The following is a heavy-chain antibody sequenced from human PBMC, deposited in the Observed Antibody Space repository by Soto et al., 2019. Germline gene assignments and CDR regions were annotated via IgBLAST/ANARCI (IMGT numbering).Heavy chain of an antibody. J-gene: IGHJ5*02. CDR2: ISYDGSNK. CDR3: ARDGRLLWFGELLSSGWFDP. D-gene: IGHD3-10*01. CDR1: GFTFSSYA. V-gene: IGHV3-30-3*01. Sequence: GGSLRLSCAASGFTFSSYAMHWVRQAPGKGLEWVAVISYDGSNKYYADSVKGRFTIYRDNSKNTQYLQMNSLRAEDTAVYYCARDGRLLWFGELLSSGWFDPWGQGTLVTVSS.